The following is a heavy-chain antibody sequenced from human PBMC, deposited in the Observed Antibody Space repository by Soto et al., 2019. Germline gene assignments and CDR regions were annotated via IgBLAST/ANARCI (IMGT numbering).Heavy chain of an antibody. CDR2: IYYSGST. Sequence: PSETLSLTCTVSGGSISSSSYYWGWIRQPPGKGLEWIGSIYYSGSTYYNPSLKSRVTISVDTSKNQFSLKLSSVTAADTAVYYCAPHLAVAGTSMFGWFDPWGQGTLVTVSS. CDR1: GGSISSSSYY. J-gene: IGHJ5*02. CDR3: APHLAVAGTSMFGWFDP. D-gene: IGHD6-19*01. V-gene: IGHV4-39*01.